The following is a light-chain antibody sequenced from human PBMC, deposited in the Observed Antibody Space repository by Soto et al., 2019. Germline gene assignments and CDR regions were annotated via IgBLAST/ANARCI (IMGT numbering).Light chain of an antibody. CDR2: DVS. CDR1: QSVSSY. J-gene: IGKJ3*01. CDR3: QQRRNWPRFT. Sequence: EIVLTQSPATLSLSPGEGATLSCRASQSVSSYLAWYQQKPGQAPRLLIYDVSNRATGIPARFSGSGSGTHFTLTISSLEPEDFAVYYCQQRRNWPRFTFGPGTKVDIK. V-gene: IGKV3-11*01.